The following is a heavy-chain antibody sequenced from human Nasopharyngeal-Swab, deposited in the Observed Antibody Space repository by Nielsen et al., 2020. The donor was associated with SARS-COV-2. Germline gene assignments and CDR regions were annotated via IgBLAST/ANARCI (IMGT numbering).Heavy chain of an antibody. D-gene: IGHD3-22*01. CDR3: ARLTYYYDSSGYTNTHPDY. Sequence: WIRQPPGKGLEWIGYIYYSGSTNYNPSLKSRVTILVDTSKNQFSLKLSSVTAADTAVYYCARLTYYYDSSGYTNTHPDYWGQGTLVTVSS. CDR2: IYYSGST. V-gene: IGHV4-59*08. J-gene: IGHJ4*02.